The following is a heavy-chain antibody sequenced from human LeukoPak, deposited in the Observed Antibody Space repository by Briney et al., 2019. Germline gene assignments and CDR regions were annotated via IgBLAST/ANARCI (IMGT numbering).Heavy chain of an antibody. CDR3: ARSRGVVDGLEWPDH. CDR2: ISTSGST. J-gene: IGHJ4*02. D-gene: IGHD3-3*01. Sequence: SETLSLTCTVSGGSVSSYFWSWIRRPAGKGLEWIGRISTSGSTNYNPSLGSRVTMSMDTSKNQFSLKLSSVTAADTAVYYCARSRGVVDGLEWPDHWGQGTLVTVSS. V-gene: IGHV4-4*07. CDR1: GGSVSSYF.